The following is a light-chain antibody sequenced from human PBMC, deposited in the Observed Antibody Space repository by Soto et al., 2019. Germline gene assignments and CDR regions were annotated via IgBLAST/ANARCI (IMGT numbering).Light chain of an antibody. CDR1: QSLLHSNGYNS. J-gene: IGKJ1*01. Sequence: DIAMTQSPLSLPVTPGEPASISCRSSQSLLHSNGYNSLDWYLQKPGQSPQLLIYWGSNRASGVPDRFSGSGSGTDFTLKISRVEDEDVGVYYRMQALQTWTFGQGTKVEIK. CDR3: MQALQTWT. V-gene: IGKV2-28*01. CDR2: WGS.